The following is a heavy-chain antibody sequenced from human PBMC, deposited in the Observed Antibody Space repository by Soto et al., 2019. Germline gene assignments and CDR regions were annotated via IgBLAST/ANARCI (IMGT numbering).Heavy chain of an antibody. CDR2: IIPMFGTA. J-gene: IGHJ4*02. CDR1: GGTFSTYA. D-gene: IGHD5-18*01. V-gene: IGHV1-69*12. CDR3: ASGIQLWLRRINNGYSG. Sequence: QVQLVQSGAEVKKPESSVKVSCKAPGGTFSTYAISWVRQAPGQGLEWMGGIIPMFGTANYAQRFQDRVTITADESTNTVYMELSSLRSDDTAVYFCASGIQLWLRRINNGYSGWGQGTLVPVSS.